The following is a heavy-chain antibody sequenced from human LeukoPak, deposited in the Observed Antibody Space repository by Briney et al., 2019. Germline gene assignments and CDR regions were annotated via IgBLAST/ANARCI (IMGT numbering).Heavy chain of an antibody. CDR2: FDPEDVET. V-gene: IGHV1-24*01. CDR3: AAENLGSCSSTSCPFYFDY. J-gene: IGHJ4*02. D-gene: IGHD2-2*01. Sequence: ASVKVSCKVSGYTLTELSMHWVRQAPGKGLGWMGGFDPEDVETIYAQKFQGRVTITEDTSTDTAYMELSSLRSEDTAVYYCAAENLGSCSSTSCPFYFDYWGQGTLVTVSS. CDR1: GYTLTELS.